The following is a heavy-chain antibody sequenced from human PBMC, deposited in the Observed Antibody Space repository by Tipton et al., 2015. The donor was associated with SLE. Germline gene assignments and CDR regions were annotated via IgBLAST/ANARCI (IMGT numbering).Heavy chain of an antibody. CDR1: GGSFGGYY. Sequence: TLSLTCAVYGGSFGGYYWSWIRQPPGKGLEWIGEINHSGSTNYNPSLKSRVTISVDTSKNQFSLKLSSVTAADTAVYYCAIEMSAYDFWSGGDRYYYMDVWGKGTTVTVSS. CDR2: INHSGST. CDR3: AIEMSAYDFWSGGDRYYYMDV. V-gene: IGHV4-34*01. J-gene: IGHJ6*03. D-gene: IGHD3-3*01.